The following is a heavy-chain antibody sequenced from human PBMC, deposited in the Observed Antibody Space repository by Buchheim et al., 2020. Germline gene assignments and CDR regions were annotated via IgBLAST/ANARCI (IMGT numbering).Heavy chain of an antibody. D-gene: IGHD4-23*01. CDR2: ISYDGSHK. V-gene: IGHV3-30-3*01. Sequence: QVQLVESGGGVVQPGRSLRLSCAASGFTFSSYAMHWVRQAPGKGLEWVAVISYDGSHKYYADSVKGRFTISRDNSKNTQYLQMNSLGAEDTAVYYCAGVGTTVVTTHAFDIGGQGT. CDR3: AGVGTTVVTTHAFDI. CDR1: GFTFSSYA. J-gene: IGHJ3*02.